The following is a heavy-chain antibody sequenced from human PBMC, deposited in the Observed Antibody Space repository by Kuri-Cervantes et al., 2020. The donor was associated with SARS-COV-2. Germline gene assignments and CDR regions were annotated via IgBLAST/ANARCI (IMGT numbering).Heavy chain of an antibody. CDR1: GFTFSSYW. J-gene: IGHJ4*02. D-gene: IGHD3-22*01. CDR2: IKQDGSEK. CDR3: ASALLVVLDY. V-gene: IGHV3-7*01. Sequence: GESLKISCAASGFTFSSYWMSWVRQAPGKGLEWVANIKQDGSEKYYVDSVKGRFTIFRDNAKNSLYLQMNSLRAEDTAVYYCASALLVVLDYWGQGTLVTVSS.